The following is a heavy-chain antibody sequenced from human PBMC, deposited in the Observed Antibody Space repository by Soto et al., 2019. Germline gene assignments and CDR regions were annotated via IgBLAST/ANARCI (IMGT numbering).Heavy chain of an antibody. CDR3: ARSGELPPYNWFDP. J-gene: IGHJ5*02. CDR1: GYTFTSYD. D-gene: IGHD3-10*01. CDR2: MNPNSGNT. Sequence: ASVKVSCKASGYTFTSYDINWVRQATGQGLEWMGWMNPNSGNTGYAQKFQGRVTITADESTSTAYMELSSLRSEDTAVYYCARSGELPPYNWFDPWGQGTLVTVSS. V-gene: IGHV1-8*01.